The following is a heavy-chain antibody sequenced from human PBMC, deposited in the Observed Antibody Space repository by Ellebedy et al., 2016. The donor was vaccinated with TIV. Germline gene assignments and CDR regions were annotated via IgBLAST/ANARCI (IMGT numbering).Heavy chain of an antibody. V-gene: IGHV3-48*03. J-gene: IGHJ4*02. CDR3: ARDGDRALIFNFAH. CDR2: IDGSGDTI. D-gene: IGHD3-9*01. Sequence: GESLKISCAASGFTFRNYEMNWVRQAPGKGLEWVSYIDGSGDTIYYADFVKGRFTISRDNAKNSVYLQMNSLRAEDTAVYYCARDGDRALIFNFAHWGQGALVTVSA. CDR1: GFTFRNYE.